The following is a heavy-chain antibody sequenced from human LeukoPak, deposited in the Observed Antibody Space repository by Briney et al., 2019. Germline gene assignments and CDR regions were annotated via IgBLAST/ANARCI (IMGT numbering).Heavy chain of an antibody. CDR1: GGSFSSGAYS. Sequence: PSETLSLTCAVSGGSFSSGAYSWSWIRQPPGKGLEWLGSVYYSGRAYYHPSLKSRITISVDTSKNQFSLKLSSVTAADTAVYYCARGGPYYGSGSYYGRASPYYYYYYMDVWGKGTTVTVSS. CDR2: VYYSGRA. J-gene: IGHJ6*03. D-gene: IGHD3-10*01. CDR3: ARGGPYYGSGSYYGRASPYYYYYYMDV. V-gene: IGHV4-30-4*07.